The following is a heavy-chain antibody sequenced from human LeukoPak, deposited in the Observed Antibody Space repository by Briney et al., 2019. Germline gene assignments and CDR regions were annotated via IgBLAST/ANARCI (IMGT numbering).Heavy chain of an antibody. CDR2: MGKTAGDT. CDR3: ARGAAGFDY. CDR1: EFTFSTYD. Sequence: GGSLRLSCAASEFTFSTYDMHWVRQATGKGLEWASGMGKTAGDTYYSGSVKGRFTIFRENAKNSVYLEMNSLEAGDTAVYYCARGAAGFDYWGQGTLVSVSS. V-gene: IGHV3-13*04. D-gene: IGHD6-13*01. J-gene: IGHJ4*02.